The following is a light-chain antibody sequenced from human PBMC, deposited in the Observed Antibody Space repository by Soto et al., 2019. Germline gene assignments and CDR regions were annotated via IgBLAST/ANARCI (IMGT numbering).Light chain of an antibody. CDR2: GAS. V-gene: IGKV3-20*01. CDR3: QQYNNWPT. Sequence: EIVLTQSPGTLSLSPGERATLSCRASQSVSSSYLAWYQQKPGQAPRLLIYGASSRATDIPDRFSGSGSGTDFTLTISRLEPEDFAVYYCQQYNNWPTFGQGTKLEIK. CDR1: QSVSSSY. J-gene: IGKJ2*01.